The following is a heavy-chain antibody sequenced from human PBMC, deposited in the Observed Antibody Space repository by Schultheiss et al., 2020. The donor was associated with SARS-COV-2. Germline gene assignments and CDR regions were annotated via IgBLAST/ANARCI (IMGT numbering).Heavy chain of an antibody. J-gene: IGHJ4*02. Sequence: SQTLSLTCTVSGASISSYYWSWIRQPPGMGLEWIGYIYSSGVTHYSPSLKSRVTMSVDRSKNQFSLRLSSVTAADTAVYYCARVPYYYGSGGYSEFDFWGQGSLVTVSS. CDR2: IYSSGVT. CDR1: GASISSYY. V-gene: IGHV4-59*01. D-gene: IGHD3-10*01. CDR3: ARVPYYYGSGGYSEFDF.